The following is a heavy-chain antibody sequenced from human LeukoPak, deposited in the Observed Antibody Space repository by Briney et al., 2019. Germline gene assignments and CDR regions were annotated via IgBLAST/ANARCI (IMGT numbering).Heavy chain of an antibody. D-gene: IGHD2-8*02. Sequence: ASVKVSCKASGYTFTGYYMHWVRQPPGQGLEWMGWINPNSGGTNYAQKFQGRVTMTRDTSISTAYMELSRLRSDDTAVYYCAREVLTITGTYYGMDVWGQGTTVTVSS. J-gene: IGHJ6*02. V-gene: IGHV1-2*02. CDR3: AREVLTITGTYYGMDV. CDR2: INPNSGGT. CDR1: GYTFTGYY.